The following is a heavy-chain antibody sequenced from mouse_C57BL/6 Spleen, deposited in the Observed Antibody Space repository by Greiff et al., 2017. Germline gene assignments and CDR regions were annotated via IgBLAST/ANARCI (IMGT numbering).Heavy chain of an antibody. CDR2: IYPGSGST. D-gene: IGHD4-1*01. CDR1: GYTFTSYW. J-gene: IGHJ2*01. CDR3: ARSGDWDDY. V-gene: IGHV1-55*01. Sequence: VQLQQPGAELVKPGASVKMSCKASGYTFTSYWITWVKPRPGQGLAWIGDIYPGSGSTNYNEKFKSKATLTVDTSSSTAYMQLSSLTSEDSAVYYCARSGDWDDYWGQGTTLTVSS.